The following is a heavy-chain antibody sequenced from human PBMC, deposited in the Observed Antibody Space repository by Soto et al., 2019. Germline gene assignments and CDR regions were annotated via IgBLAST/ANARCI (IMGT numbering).Heavy chain of an antibody. CDR3: AREGYMVRGVIITNFDY. J-gene: IGHJ4*02. CDR2: IYYSGST. CDR1: GGSISSYY. V-gene: IGHV4-59*01. D-gene: IGHD3-10*01. Sequence: QVQLQESGPGLVKPSETLSLTCTVSGGSISSYYWSWIRQPPGKGLEWIGYIYYSGSTNYNPSLKSQVTISVDTSKNQFSLKLSSVTAADTAVYYCAREGYMVRGVIITNFDYWGQGTLVTVSS.